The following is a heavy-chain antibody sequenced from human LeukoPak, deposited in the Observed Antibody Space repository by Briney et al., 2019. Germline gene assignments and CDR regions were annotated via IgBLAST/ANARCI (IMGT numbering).Heavy chain of an antibody. CDR2: ISGSGGST. Sequence: PGGSLRLSCAASGFTFSSYAMSWVRQAPGKGLEWVSAISGSGGSTYYADSVKGRFTISRDNSKNTLYLQMNSLRAEDTAVYYCAKDPTANWGAGYFDYWGQGTLVTVSS. V-gene: IGHV3-23*01. D-gene: IGHD7-27*01. CDR3: AKDPTANWGAGYFDY. J-gene: IGHJ4*02. CDR1: GFTFSSYA.